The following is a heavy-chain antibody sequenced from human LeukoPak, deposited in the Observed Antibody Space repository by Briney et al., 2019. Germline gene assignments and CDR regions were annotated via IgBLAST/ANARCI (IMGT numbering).Heavy chain of an antibody. Sequence: SETLSLTCTVSGGSISSYYWSWIRQPAGKGLEWIGRIYTSGSTNYNPSLKSRVTISVDKSRNQFSLKLSSVTAADTAVYYCARDHPGIAAAGGFDYWGQGTLVTVSS. V-gene: IGHV4-4*07. CDR1: GGSISSYY. D-gene: IGHD6-13*01. CDR2: IYTSGST. J-gene: IGHJ4*02. CDR3: ARDHPGIAAAGGFDY.